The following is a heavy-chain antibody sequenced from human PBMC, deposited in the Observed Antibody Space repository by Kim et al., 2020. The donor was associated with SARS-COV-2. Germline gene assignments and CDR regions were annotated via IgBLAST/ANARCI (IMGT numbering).Heavy chain of an antibody. D-gene: IGHD6-13*01. CDR3: ARGPGYSSSWYGARNWFDP. J-gene: IGHJ5*02. CDR1: GGSFSGYY. Sequence: SETLSLTCAVYGGSFSGYYWSWIRQPPGKGLEWIGEINHSGSTNYNPSLKSRVTISVDTSKNQFSRKLSSVTAADTAVYYCARGPGYSSSWYGARNWFDPWGQGTLVTVSS. V-gene: IGHV4-34*01. CDR2: INHSGST.